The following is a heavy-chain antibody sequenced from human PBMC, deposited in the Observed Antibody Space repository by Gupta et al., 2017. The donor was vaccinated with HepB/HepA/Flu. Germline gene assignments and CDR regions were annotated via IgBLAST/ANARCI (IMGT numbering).Heavy chain of an antibody. Sequence: QVQLVQSGAEVKKPGSSVKVSCKASGGTFSSYAISWVRQAPGQGLEWMGGIIPIFGTANYAQKFQGRVTITADESTSTAYMELSSLRSEDTAVYYCARDEVRFGYCSSTSCYPYWYFDLWGRGTLVTVSS. J-gene: IGHJ2*01. CDR3: ARDEVRFGYCSSTSCYPYWYFDL. CDR1: GGTFSSYA. CDR2: IIPIFGTA. D-gene: IGHD2-2*03. V-gene: IGHV1-69*01.